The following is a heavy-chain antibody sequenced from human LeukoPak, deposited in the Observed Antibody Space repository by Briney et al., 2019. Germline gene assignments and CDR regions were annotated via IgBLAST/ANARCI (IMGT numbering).Heavy chain of an antibody. CDR1: GGSIGSYY. V-gene: IGHV4-4*07. CDR3: ARDAVGATSYYYMDV. CDR2: IYTSGST. Sequence: SETLSLTCTVSGGSIGSYYWSWIRQPAGKGLEWIGRIYTSGSTNYNPSLKSRVTISVDKSKNQFSLKLSSVTAADTAVYYCARDAVGATSYYYMDVWGKGTTVTVSS. J-gene: IGHJ6*03. D-gene: IGHD1-26*01.